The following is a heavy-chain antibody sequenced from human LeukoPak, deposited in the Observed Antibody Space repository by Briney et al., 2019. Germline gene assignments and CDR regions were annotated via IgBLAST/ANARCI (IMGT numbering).Heavy chain of an antibody. CDR1: GFTFTSHY. CDR2: INKDGSFA. Sequence: GGSLRLSCAASGFTFTSHYLYWVRQAAGKGLVSVSRINKDGSFADYADSVRGRFTISRDNAKDTLYLEMNSLRADDTAVYYCTRGTSGSYDHWGRGTLVTVSS. V-gene: IGHV3-74*01. D-gene: IGHD3-10*01. J-gene: IGHJ4*02. CDR3: TRGTSGSYDH.